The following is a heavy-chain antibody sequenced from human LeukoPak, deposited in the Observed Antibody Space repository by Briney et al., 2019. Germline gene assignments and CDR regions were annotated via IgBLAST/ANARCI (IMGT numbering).Heavy chain of an antibody. CDR3: ARALYPDAWFDP. CDR2: IYYSGST. V-gene: IGHV4-31*03. J-gene: IGHJ5*02. Sequence: PSQTLSLTCTVSGGSISRGGYYWSWIRQHPGRGLEWIGYIYYSGSTYYNPSLKSRVTISVDTSKNQFSRKLSSVAAADTAVYYCARALYPDAWFDPWGQGTLVTVSS. CDR1: GGSISRGGYY. D-gene: IGHD2-15*01.